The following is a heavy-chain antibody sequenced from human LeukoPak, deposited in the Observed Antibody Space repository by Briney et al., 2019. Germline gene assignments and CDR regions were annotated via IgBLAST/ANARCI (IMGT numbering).Heavy chain of an antibody. CDR2: INHSGST. D-gene: IGHD2-2*01. J-gene: IGHJ5*02. Sequence: SETLSLTCAVYGGSFSGYYWSWTRQPPGKGLEWIGEINHSGSTNYNPSLKSRVTISVDTSKNQFSLKLSSVTAADTAVYYCASDCSSTSCHSTWGQGTLVTVSS. CDR1: GGSFSGYY. V-gene: IGHV4-34*01. CDR3: ASDCSSTSCHST.